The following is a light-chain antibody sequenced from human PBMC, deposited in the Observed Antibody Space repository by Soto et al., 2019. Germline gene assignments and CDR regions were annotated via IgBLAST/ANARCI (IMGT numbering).Light chain of an antibody. CDR1: SSDTGRYNL. Sequence: QSALTQPASVSGSPGQSITISCTGTSSDTGRYNLVSWYQQHPGKAPKLIIYEDIERPSGVSDRFSGSKSGNTASLTISGLQTEDEADYYCCSYAGGASVVFGGGTKLTVL. CDR3: CSYAGGASVV. J-gene: IGLJ2*01. V-gene: IGLV2-23*01. CDR2: EDI.